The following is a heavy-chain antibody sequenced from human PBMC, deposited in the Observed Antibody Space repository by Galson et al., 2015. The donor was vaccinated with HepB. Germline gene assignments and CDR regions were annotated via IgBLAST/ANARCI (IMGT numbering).Heavy chain of an antibody. CDR1: GGSIGSGGYS. D-gene: IGHD2-2*01. CDR2: IYHTGST. CDR3: ANRYCTSTSCAFDP. Sequence: LSLTCAVSGGSIGSGGYSWSWFRQPPGKALEWIGYIYHTGSTYYNPSPKSRVTISLDRSTNHSSLKLTSVTAADTAVYYCANRYCTSTSCAFDPRGQGTLVTVSS. V-gene: IGHV4-30-2*01. J-gene: IGHJ5*02.